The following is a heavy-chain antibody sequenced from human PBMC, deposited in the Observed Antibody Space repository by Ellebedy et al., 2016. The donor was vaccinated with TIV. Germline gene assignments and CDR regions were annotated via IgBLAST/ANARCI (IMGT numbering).Heavy chain of an antibody. CDR2: IYSGGGT. Sequence: GGSLRLSCAASGFTVSNNYMSWVRQAPGKGLEWVSFIYSGGGTHYADSVKGRFTISRDSSQNTLYLQMNSLRAEDTAIYYCARVPGFSWGQGTLVTVSS. CDR1: GFTVSNNY. V-gene: IGHV3-53*01. J-gene: IGHJ5*02. D-gene: IGHD3-10*01. CDR3: ARVPGFS.